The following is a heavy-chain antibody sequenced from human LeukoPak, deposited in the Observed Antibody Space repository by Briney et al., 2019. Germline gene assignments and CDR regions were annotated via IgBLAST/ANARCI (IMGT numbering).Heavy chain of an antibody. CDR1: GYTFTSYY. J-gene: IGHJ4*02. CDR2: INPSGGST. CDR3: ARDRGELHLDY. V-gene: IGHV1-46*01. Sequence: GASVKVSCKASGYTFTSYYMHWVRQAPGQGLEWMGIINPSGGSTSYAQKLQGRVTMTTDTSTSTAYMELRSLRSDDTAVYYCARDRGELHLDYWGQGTLVTVSS. D-gene: IGHD1-26*01.